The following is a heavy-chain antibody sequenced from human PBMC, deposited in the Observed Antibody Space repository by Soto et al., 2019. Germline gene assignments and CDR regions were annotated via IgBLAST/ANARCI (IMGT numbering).Heavy chain of an antibody. Sequence: SETLSLTCTVSGGSISSYYWSWIRQPPGKGLEWIGYIYYSGSTNYNPSLKSRVTISVDTSKNQFSLKLSSVTAADTATYYCARGDYYDRSGPFSDAFDIWGRGTMVTVSS. CDR1: GGSISSYY. D-gene: IGHD3-22*01. J-gene: IGHJ3*02. V-gene: IGHV4-59*01. CDR2: IYYSGST. CDR3: ARGDYYDRSGPFSDAFDI.